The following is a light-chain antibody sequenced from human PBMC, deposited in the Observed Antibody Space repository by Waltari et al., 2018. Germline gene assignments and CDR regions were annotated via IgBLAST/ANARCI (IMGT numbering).Light chain of an antibody. CDR2: GVN. J-gene: IGLJ1*01. CDR1: SSDVGGYDF. CDR3: SSYTTSGTLV. Sequence: QSAPPQPASVSGSPGQSITISCTGPSSDVGGYDFFSWHQQYPGKAPKVMIYGVNNRPSGVSNRFSGSKSGNTASLIISGLQADDEADYYCSSYTTSGTLVFGTGTKVTVL. V-gene: IGLV2-14*01.